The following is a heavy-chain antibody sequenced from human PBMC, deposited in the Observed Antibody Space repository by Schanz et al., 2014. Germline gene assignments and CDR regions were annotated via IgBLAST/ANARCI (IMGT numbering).Heavy chain of an antibody. V-gene: IGHV3-53*01. CDR1: GFTVSTNY. CDR2: IYSGGST. Sequence: EVQLVESGGGLIQPGGSLRLSCAASGFTVSTNYMSWVRQAPGKGLEWVSIIYSGGSTYYADSVKGRFTISRDNSKNTLFLQMNSLRAEDTAVYFCARDGGRDGYNLAFDVWGQGTLVTVSS. D-gene: IGHD5-12*01. CDR3: ARDGGRDGYNLAFDV. J-gene: IGHJ3*01.